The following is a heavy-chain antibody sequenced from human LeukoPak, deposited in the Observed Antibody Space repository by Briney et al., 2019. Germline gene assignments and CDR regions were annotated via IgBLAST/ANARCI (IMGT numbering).Heavy chain of an antibody. CDR2: INPNSGGT. J-gene: IGHJ4*02. CDR1: GYTFTGYY. D-gene: IGHD3-9*01. Sequence: GASVKVSCKASGYTFTGYYIHWVRQAPGQGLEWMGWINPNSGGTNYAQKFQGRVTMTRDTSISTAYMELSRLKSDDTAVYYCARAEDDILTGFDYWGQGTLVTVSS. CDR3: ARAEDDILTGFDY. V-gene: IGHV1-2*02.